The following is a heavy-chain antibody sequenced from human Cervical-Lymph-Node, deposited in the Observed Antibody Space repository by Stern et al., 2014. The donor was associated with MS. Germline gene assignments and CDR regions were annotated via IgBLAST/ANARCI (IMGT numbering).Heavy chain of an antibody. D-gene: IGHD1-1*01. V-gene: IGHV3-30*03. CDR3: ASDFPVHQDRRYFDY. Sequence: QVQLVESGGGVVQPGRSLRLSCAASGFTFPTYGMHWVRQPPGKGLEWVAVISYDGSHKFYAGSLKGRFTISRDNSKKMLYLQMISRRAEDTAVYYCASDFPVHQDRRYFDYWGQGTLVTVSS. CDR1: GFTFPTYG. J-gene: IGHJ4*02. CDR2: ISYDGSHK.